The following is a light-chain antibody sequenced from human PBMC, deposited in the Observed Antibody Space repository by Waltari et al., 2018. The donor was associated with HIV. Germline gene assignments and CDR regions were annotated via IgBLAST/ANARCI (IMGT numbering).Light chain of an antibody. J-gene: IGLJ2*01. Sequence: QSALTQPASVSGSPGQSITISCTGTSSDVGGYNYVSWYQQHPGKAPKLLIYEVSNRPSGIGDGSAGPSARATAALTVSGRQAEDEAAYACCSYARSTTRDVFGGGTKLTGL. CDR2: EVS. CDR1: SSDVGGYNY. V-gene: IGLV2-14*01. CDR3: CSYARSTTRDV.